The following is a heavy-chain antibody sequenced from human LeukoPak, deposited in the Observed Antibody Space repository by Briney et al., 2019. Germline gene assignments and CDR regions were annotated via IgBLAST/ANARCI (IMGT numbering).Heavy chain of an antibody. CDR2: ITGTSNYR. CDR1: GFNFRSFI. Sequence: KSGGSLRLSCAASGFNFRSFIMNWVRQAPGKGLEWVSSITGTSNYRYYSVSVKGRFTISRDNAKNSLYLQMNSLRAEDTAVYYCARFIRSTPAYPLDYWGQGTLVTVSS. D-gene: IGHD2-2*01. CDR3: ARFIRSTPAYPLDY. J-gene: IGHJ4*02. V-gene: IGHV3-21*01.